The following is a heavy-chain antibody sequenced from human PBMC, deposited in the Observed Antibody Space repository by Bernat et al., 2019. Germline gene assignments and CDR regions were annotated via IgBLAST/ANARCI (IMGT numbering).Heavy chain of an antibody. CDR3: SRITMVRGDFYGMDV. Sequence: QVTLRESGPALVKPTQTLTLTCTFSGFSLSTSGMCVSWIRQPPGKALEWLALIDWDDDKYYSTSLKTRLTISKDTSKNQVVLTMTNMDPVDPATYYCSRITMVRGDFYGMDVWGQGTTVTVSS. V-gene: IGHV2-70*01. J-gene: IGHJ6*02. CDR1: GFSLSTSGMC. D-gene: IGHD3-10*01. CDR2: IDWDDDK.